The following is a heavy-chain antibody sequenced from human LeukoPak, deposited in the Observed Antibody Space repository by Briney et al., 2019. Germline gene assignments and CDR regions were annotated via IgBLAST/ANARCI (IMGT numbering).Heavy chain of an antibody. Sequence: GGSLRLSCAASGFTFSSYSMNWVRQAPGKGLEWVSSISSSSSYIYYADSVKGRLTISRDNAKNSLYLQMNSLRAEDTAVYYCASRKSDYYGSGSYFDWFDPWGQGTLVTVSS. CDR2: ISSSSSYI. D-gene: IGHD3-10*01. J-gene: IGHJ5*02. CDR1: GFTFSSYS. CDR3: ASRKSDYYGSGSYFDWFDP. V-gene: IGHV3-21*01.